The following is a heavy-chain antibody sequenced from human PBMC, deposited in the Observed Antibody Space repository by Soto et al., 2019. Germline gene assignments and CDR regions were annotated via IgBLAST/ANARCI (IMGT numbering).Heavy chain of an antibody. Sequence: QVQLQQWGAGLLKPSETLSLTCAVYGGSFSGYYWSWIRQPPGKGLEWIGEINHSGSTNYNPSLKSRVTISVDTSKNQFSLKLSSVTAADTAVYYCARGGCSSTSCLMGWLDYWGQGTLVTVSS. CDR3: ARGGCSSTSCLMGWLDY. CDR1: GGSFSGYY. J-gene: IGHJ4*02. CDR2: INHSGST. D-gene: IGHD2-2*01. V-gene: IGHV4-34*01.